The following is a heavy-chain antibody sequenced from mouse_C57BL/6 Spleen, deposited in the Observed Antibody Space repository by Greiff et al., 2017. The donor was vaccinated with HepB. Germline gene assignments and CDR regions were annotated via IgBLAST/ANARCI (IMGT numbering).Heavy chain of an antibody. V-gene: IGHV1-47*01. D-gene: IGHD1-1*01. CDR1: GYTFTTYP. J-gene: IGHJ3*01. Sequence: LVESGAELVKPGASVKMSCKASGYTFTTYPIEWMKQNHGKSLEWIGNFHPYNDDTKYNEKFKGKATLTVEKSSSTVYLELSRLTSDDSAVYYCARRGFLITTVVPFAYWGQGTLVTVSA. CDR2: FHPYNDDT. CDR3: ARRGFLITTVVPFAY.